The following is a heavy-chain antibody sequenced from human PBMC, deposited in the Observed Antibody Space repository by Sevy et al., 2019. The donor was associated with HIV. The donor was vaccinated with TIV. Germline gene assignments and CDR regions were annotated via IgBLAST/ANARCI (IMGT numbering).Heavy chain of an antibody. Sequence: GGSLRLSCAASGLTFNTYWMHWVRQVPGKGLLCVSRINSDGSSTTYADSVKGRFTISRDNAKNTLYLQMNSLRAEDTAVYYCARGSSSWKGVDYWGQGTLVTVSS. J-gene: IGHJ4*02. V-gene: IGHV3-74*01. CDR1: GLTFNTYW. CDR2: INSDGSST. CDR3: ARGSSSWKGVDY. D-gene: IGHD6-13*01.